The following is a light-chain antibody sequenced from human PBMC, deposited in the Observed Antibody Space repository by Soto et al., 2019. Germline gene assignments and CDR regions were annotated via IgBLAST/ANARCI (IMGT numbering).Light chain of an antibody. V-gene: IGKV3-20*01. J-gene: IGKJ2*01. CDR1: RSLSSSY. CDR3: QQQGT. Sequence: EIVLTQSPGTLSLSPGERATLSCRASRSLSSSYVVWYQQKPGQAPRLLIYAASSRATGIPDRFSGSGSATEYTLTISRWEPEDFAVYYCQQQGTFGQGTKLEIK. CDR2: AAS.